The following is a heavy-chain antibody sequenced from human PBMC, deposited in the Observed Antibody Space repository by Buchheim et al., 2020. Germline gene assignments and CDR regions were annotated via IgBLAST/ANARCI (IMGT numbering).Heavy chain of an antibody. CDR3: AKQAFYDGSGSGDY. CDR2: ISGSGEST. Sequence: EVYLVESGGGLVQPGGSLRLSCAASGFTFSSYAMGWVRQAPGKGLEWVSGISGSGESTYYVDSVKGRFTISRDNFKKPLYLQMNSLRAEDTAVYYCAKQAFYDGSGSGDYWGQGTL. J-gene: IGHJ4*02. V-gene: IGHV3-23*04. D-gene: IGHD3-22*01. CDR1: GFTFSSYA.